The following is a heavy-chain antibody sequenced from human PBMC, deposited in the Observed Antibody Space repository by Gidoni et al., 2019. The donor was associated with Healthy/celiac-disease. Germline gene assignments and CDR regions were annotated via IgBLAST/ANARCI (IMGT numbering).Heavy chain of an antibody. CDR3: ARDRDGSSGNWFDP. D-gene: IGHD6-6*01. CDR2: ISYDGSNK. J-gene: IGHJ5*02. CDR1: GFTFRSYA. V-gene: IGHV3-30-3*01. Sequence: QVQLVESGGGVVQPGRSLRLSRAASGFTFRSYAMHWVRQAPGKGLEWVAVISYDGSNKYYADSVKGRFTISRDNSKNTLYLQMNSLRAEDTAVYYCARDRDGSSGNWFDPWGQGTLVTVSS.